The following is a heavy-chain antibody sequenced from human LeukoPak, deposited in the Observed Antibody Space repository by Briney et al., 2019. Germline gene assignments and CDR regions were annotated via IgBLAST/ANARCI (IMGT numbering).Heavy chain of an antibody. CDR3: AREGDGGRFGY. D-gene: IGHD3-16*01. Sequence: ASVKVSCKASGYTFTGYYMHWVRQAPGQGLEWMGWISAYNGNTNYAQKLQGRVTMTTDTSTSTAYMELRSLRSDDTAVYYCAREGDGGRFGYWGQGTLVTVSS. CDR1: GYTFTGYY. CDR2: ISAYNGNT. V-gene: IGHV1-18*04. J-gene: IGHJ4*02.